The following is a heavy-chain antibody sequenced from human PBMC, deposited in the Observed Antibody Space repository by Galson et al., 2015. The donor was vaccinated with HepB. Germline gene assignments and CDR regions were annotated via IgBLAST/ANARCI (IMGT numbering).Heavy chain of an antibody. Sequence: KVSCKASGYSFRNYWIGWVRQMPGKGLQCMGIIYPGDSETRYSPSFQGQVTISADKSINTAYLQWRSLKASDTAMYYCARLGHEGYHYYGMDVWGQGTTVTVSS. V-gene: IGHV5-51*01. D-gene: IGHD2-2*01. J-gene: IGHJ6*02. CDR1: GYSFRNYW. CDR3: ARLGHEGYHYYGMDV. CDR2: IYPGDSET.